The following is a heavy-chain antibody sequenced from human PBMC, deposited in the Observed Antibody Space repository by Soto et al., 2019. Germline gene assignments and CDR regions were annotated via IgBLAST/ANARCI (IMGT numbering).Heavy chain of an antibody. Sequence: QVQLVESGGGVVQPGMSLRLSCAASGFIFSDYAMHWFRQAPGTGLEWVALISFDGSNKYYADSVKGRFTLSRDNSHNGTYLQMNSLRAEATAVYYCAKKSQSEVTATYYFDYWGQGTQVTVSS. CDR1: GFIFSDYA. V-gene: IGHV3-30-3*02. CDR2: ISFDGSNK. J-gene: IGHJ4*02. D-gene: IGHD2-21*01. CDR3: AKKSQSEVTATYYFDY.